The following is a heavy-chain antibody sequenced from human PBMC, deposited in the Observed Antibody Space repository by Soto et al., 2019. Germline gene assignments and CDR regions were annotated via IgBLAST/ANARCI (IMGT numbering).Heavy chain of an antibody. J-gene: IGHJ4*02. D-gene: IGHD3-22*01. CDR1: GYTLIMYY. Sequence: ASVKVSCKASGYTLIMYYIHWMRQATGQGLEWMGLINPSGGSTTYAQKFQGRVTMTRDMSTSTVYMDLSSLRSEDTAVYYCARSPYSSGYYYAIDYWGQGTQVTV. V-gene: IGHV1-46*01. CDR3: ARSPYSSGYYYAIDY. CDR2: INPSGGST.